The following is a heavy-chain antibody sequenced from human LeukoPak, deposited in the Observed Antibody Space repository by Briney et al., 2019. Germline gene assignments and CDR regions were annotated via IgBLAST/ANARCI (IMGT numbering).Heavy chain of an antibody. J-gene: IGHJ6*03. Sequence: ASVKVSCKASGYTFTGYYMHWVRQAPGQGLEWMGWINPNSGGTNYAQKFQGRVTMTRDTSISTAYMELSRLRSDDTAVYYCASTPLGDYRTYYYYYMDVWGKGTTVTISS. D-gene: IGHD4-17*01. CDR1: GYTFTGYY. CDR3: ASTPLGDYRTYYYYYMDV. CDR2: INPNSGGT. V-gene: IGHV1-2*02.